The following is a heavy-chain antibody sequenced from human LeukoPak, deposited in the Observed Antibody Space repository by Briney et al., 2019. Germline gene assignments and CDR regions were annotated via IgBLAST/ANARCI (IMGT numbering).Heavy chain of an antibody. CDR2: IYYSGST. J-gene: IGHJ4*02. V-gene: IGHV4-39*01. CDR3: VSGQLVFDY. CDR1: GGSISSSSYY. Sequence: SETLSLTCTVSGGSISSSSYYWGWIRQPPGKGLEWIGGIYYSGSTYYNPSLKSRVTISVDTSKNQFSLNLSSVTAADTAVYYCVSGQLVFDYWGQGALVTVSS. D-gene: IGHD6-13*01.